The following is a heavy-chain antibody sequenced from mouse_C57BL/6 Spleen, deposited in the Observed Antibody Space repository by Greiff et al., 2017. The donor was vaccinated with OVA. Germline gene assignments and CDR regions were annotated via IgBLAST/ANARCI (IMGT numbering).Heavy chain of an antibody. CDR3: ARSRLGGYFDY. CDR2: IDPSDSYT. D-gene: IGHD2-14*01. CDR1: GYTFTSYW. J-gene: IGHJ2*01. V-gene: IGHV1-50*01. Sequence: QVQLQQPGAELVKPGASVKLSCKASGYTFTSYWMQWVKQRPGQGLEWIGEIDPSDSYTNYNQKFKGKATLTVDPSSSTAYMQLSSLTSEDSAVYYCARSRLGGYFDYWGQGTTLTVSS.